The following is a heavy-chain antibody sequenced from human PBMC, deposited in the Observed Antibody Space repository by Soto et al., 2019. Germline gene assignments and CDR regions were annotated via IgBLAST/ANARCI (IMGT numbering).Heavy chain of an antibody. CDR2: ISYDGLTQ. D-gene: IGHD5-12*01. V-gene: IGHV3-30-3*01. CDR3: ARGVAIWLRSYSCGWHDYFAY. J-gene: IGHJ4*02. Sequence: QVQLVESGGGVVQPGRSLRLSCAASGFTFNTYATYWVRQAPGKGLDWVAVISYDGLTQYYADSVKGRFTKSRDNSKNTLDLQMNSLRAEDMGVYYCARGVAIWLRSYSCGWHDYFAYWGQGTVVTASS. CDR1: GFTFNTYA.